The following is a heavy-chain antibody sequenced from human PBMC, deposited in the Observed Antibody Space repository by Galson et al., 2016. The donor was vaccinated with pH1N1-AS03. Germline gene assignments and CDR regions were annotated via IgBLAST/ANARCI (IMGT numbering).Heavy chain of an antibody. V-gene: IGHV3-7*01. CDR3: ARGWPLEVPGTIVRYYYYMDV. CDR2: IKEDGSEK. D-gene: IGHD1-7*01. Sequence: SLRLSCAASGFVFSKYWMNWVRQAPGKGLEWVANIKEDGSEKDHVDSVKGRFTISSDNAKYSLYLHMNSLRAEDTAVYYCARGWPLEVPGTIVRYYYYMDVWGKGTTVTVSS. J-gene: IGHJ6*03. CDR1: GFVFSKYW.